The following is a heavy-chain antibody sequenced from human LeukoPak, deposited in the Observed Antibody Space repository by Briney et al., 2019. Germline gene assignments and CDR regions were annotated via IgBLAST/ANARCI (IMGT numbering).Heavy chain of an antibody. CDR2: IIPIFGTA. Sequence: SVKVSCKASGGTFSSYAISWVRQAPGQGLEWMGRIIPIFGTANYAQKFQGRVTITTDESTSTAYMELSSLRSEDTAVYYCARDSRLQYDFWSGYSGGSVIFDYWGQGTLVTVSS. D-gene: IGHD3-3*01. V-gene: IGHV1-69*05. J-gene: IGHJ4*02. CDR1: GGTFSSYA. CDR3: ARDSRLQYDFWSGYSGGSVIFDY.